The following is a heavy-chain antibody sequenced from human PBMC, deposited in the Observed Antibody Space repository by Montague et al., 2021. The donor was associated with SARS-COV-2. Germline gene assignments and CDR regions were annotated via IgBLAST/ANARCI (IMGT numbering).Heavy chain of an antibody. CDR1: GGSISSYY. V-gene: IGHV4-59*13. J-gene: IGHJ5*02. D-gene: IGHD1-20*01. CDR2: IFHSGIT. Sequence: SETLSLTCSVSGGSISSYYWRWIRQSPGKGLEWIGYIFHSGITDXNPSLKSRVTISVDMSKNQFSLQLNSVTAADSAVYYCAITKYNWNHWFDPWGQGTLVTVS. CDR3: AITKYNWNHWFDP.